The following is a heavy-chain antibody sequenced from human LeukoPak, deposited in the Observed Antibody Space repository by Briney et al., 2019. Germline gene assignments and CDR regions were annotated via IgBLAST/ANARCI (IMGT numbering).Heavy chain of an antibody. J-gene: IGHJ4*02. Sequence: GGSLRLSCAASGFTFSSYSMNWVRQAPGKGLEWVSSISSSSSYIYYADSVKGRFTISRDNSKNTLYLQMNSLRAEDTAVYYCARDLGIADDYWGQGTLVTVSS. V-gene: IGHV3-21*04. CDR3: ARDLGIADDY. CDR1: GFTFSSYS. CDR2: ISSSSSYI. D-gene: IGHD6-13*01.